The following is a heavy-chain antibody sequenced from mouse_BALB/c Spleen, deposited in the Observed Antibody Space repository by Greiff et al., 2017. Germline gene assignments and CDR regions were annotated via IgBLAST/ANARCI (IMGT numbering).Heavy chain of an antibody. Sequence: VQLVESGPGLVAPSQSLSITCTVSGFSLTGYGVNWVRQPPGKGLEWLGMIWGDGSTDYNSALKSRLSISKDNSKSQVFLKMNSLQTDDTARYYCARGGDYGSSYFDYWGQGTTLTVSS. D-gene: IGHD1-1*01. J-gene: IGHJ2*01. V-gene: IGHV2-6-7*01. CDR2: IWGDGST. CDR1: GFSLTGYG. CDR3: ARGGDYGSSYFDY.